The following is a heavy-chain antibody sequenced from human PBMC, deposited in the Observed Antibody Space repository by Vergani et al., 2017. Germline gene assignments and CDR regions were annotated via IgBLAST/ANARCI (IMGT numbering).Heavy chain of an antibody. CDR2: IITIFGTA. CDR3: ARVYYDSSGYSDY. V-gene: IGHV1-69*13. Sequence: QVQLVQSGAEVKKPGSSVKVSCKASGGTFSSYAISWVRQAPGQGLEWMGRIITIFGTANYAQKFQGRVTITADESTSTAYMELSSLRSEDTAVYYCARVYYDSSGYSDYWGQGTLVTVSS. CDR1: GGTFSSYA. J-gene: IGHJ4*02. D-gene: IGHD3-22*01.